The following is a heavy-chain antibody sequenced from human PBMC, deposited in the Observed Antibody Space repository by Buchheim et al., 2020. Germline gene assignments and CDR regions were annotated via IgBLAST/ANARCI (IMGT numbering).Heavy chain of an antibody. CDR2: IKRDGSDK. D-gene: IGHD2-21*01. Sequence: QLVESGGGLVQPSGSLRLSCIASGLPLSSYWMSWVRQAPGKGLEWVASIKRDGSDKYYVDSVKGRFTVSRDNAKNSLYLQMNSLRAEDTAVYYCARLPGDSTYYDYWGQGTL. J-gene: IGHJ4*02. CDR3: ARLPGDSTYYDY. CDR1: GLPLSSYW. V-gene: IGHV3-7*02.